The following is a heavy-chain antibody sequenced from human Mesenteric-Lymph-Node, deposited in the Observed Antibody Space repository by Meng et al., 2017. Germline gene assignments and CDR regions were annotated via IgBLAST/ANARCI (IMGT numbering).Heavy chain of an antibody. CDR3: ARGSSGYYFLDDY. CDR1: GYTFTSYY. J-gene: IGHJ4*02. CDR2: INPNSGGT. Sequence: ASVKVSCKASGYTFTSYYMHWVRQAPGQGLEWMGWINPNSGGTNYAQKFQGRVTMTRDTSISTAYMELSRLRSDDTAVYYCARGSSGYYFLDDYWGQGTLVTVSS. V-gene: IGHV1-2*02. D-gene: IGHD3-22*01.